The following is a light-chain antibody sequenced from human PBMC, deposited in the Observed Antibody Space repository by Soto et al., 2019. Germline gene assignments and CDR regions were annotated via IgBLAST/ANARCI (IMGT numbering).Light chain of an antibody. V-gene: IGKV1-27*01. CDR3: QKYNSAPWT. Sequence: DIQMTQSPSSLSASVGDRVTLTCRASQGISNYLAWYQQRPGKVPKLLIYAASTLQSGVPSRFGGSGSGTVFTLTISSLQPEDVATYYCQKYNSAPWTFGQGTKVEIK. CDR2: AAS. J-gene: IGKJ1*01. CDR1: QGISNY.